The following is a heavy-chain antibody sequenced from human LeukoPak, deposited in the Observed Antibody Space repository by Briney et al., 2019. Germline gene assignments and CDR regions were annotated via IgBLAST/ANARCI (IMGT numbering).Heavy chain of an antibody. J-gene: IGHJ4*02. Sequence: GGSLGLSCAASGNYWMHWVRQAPGKGLVWVSHVNSDGSWTSHADSVKGRFTISKDNAKNTVYLQMNNLRTEDTAVYYCVSFYETNWGRGTLVTVSS. V-gene: IGHV3-74*01. CDR2: VNSDGSWT. CDR1: GNYW. CDR3: VSFYETN. D-gene: IGHD2-2*01.